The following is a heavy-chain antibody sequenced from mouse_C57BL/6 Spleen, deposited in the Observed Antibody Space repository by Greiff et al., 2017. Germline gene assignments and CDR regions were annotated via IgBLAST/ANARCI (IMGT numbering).Heavy chain of an antibody. J-gene: IGHJ1*03. Sequence: EVKVVESGGGLVKPGGSLKLSCAASGFTFSSYAMSWVRQTPEKRLEWVATISDGGSYTYYPDNVKGRFTISRDNAKNNLYLQMSHLKSEDTAMYYCARDGSSHWYFDVWGTGTTVTVSS. V-gene: IGHV5-4*01. CDR2: ISDGGSYT. CDR1: GFTFSSYA. CDR3: ARDGSSHWYFDV. D-gene: IGHD1-1*01.